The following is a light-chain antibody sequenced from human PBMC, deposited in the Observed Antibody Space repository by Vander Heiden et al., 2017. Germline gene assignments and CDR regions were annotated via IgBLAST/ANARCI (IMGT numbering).Light chain of an antibody. Sequence: SSHLTQLSLVSVSPAHTAKFTCPGDVFARQNAYWYQQNPGEDPLLLIYSDTKRPSGIPERFSGSISGTIVTLTISDVQAEDEADYYCQSADSSGTYSVVFGGGTQLTVL. V-gene: IGLV3-25*03. CDR2: SDT. CDR3: QSADSSGTYSVV. J-gene: IGLJ2*01. CDR1: VFARQN.